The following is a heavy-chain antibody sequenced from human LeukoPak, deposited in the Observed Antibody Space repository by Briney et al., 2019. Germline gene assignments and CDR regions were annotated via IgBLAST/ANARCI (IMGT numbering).Heavy chain of an antibody. Sequence: SETLSLTCTVSGASISSYYWSWIRQPPGKGQEWIGYIYYSGSTKYNPSLKSRVTISLDTSKNQFSLKLSSVTAVDTAVYYCAVGYNYGYLDYWGQGTLVTVSS. CDR2: IYYSGST. D-gene: IGHD5-18*01. J-gene: IGHJ4*02. V-gene: IGHV4-59*01. CDR1: GASISSYY. CDR3: AVGYNYGYLDY.